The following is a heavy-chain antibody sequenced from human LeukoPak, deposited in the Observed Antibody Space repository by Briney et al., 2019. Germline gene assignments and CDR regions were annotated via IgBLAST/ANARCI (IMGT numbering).Heavy chain of an antibody. CDR3: ARDPYCSSTSCYNDY. CDR2: INPNSGGT. J-gene: IGHJ4*02. D-gene: IGHD2-2*02. Sequence: ASVKVSCKASGYTFTGYYMHWVRQAPGQGLEWMGWINPNSGGTNYAQKFQGRVTMTRDTSISTAYIELSRLRSDDTAVYYCARDPYCSSTSCYNDYWGQGTLVTVSS. V-gene: IGHV1-2*02. CDR1: GYTFTGYY.